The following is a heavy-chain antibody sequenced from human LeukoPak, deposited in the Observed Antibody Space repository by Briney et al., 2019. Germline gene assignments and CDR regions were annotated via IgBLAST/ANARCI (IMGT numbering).Heavy chain of an antibody. V-gene: IGHV3-73*01. CDR2: IRSKANSYAT. D-gene: IGHD6-13*01. CDR3: TSRGPIAAAPDY. CDR1: GFTFSGSA. Sequence: GGSLRLSCAASGFTFSGSAMHWVRQASGKGLEWVGRIRSKANSYATAYAASVKGRFTISRDDSKNTAYLQMTSLKTEATAVYYCTSRGPIAAAPDYWGQGTLVTVSS. J-gene: IGHJ4*02.